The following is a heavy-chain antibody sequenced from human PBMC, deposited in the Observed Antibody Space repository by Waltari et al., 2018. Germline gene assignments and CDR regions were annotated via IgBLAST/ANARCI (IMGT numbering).Heavy chain of an antibody. CDR3: AKFRITGTTGFDY. Sequence: EVQLLESGVGLVQPGGSLRLSCAASGFTISSHAMRWLRQAPGKGLEWVSVIYSGGSTYYADSVKGRFTISRDNSKNTLYLQMNSLRAEDTAVYYCAKFRITGTTGFDYWGQGTLVTVSS. CDR2: IYSGGST. CDR1: GFTISSHA. V-gene: IGHV3-23*03. D-gene: IGHD1-7*01. J-gene: IGHJ4*02.